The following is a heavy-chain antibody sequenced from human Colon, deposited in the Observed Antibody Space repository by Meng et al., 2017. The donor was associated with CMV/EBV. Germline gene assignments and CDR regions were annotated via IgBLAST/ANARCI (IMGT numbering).Heavy chain of an antibody. CDR3: ARLNGGNSGDWFDP. J-gene: IGHJ5*02. D-gene: IGHD4-23*01. V-gene: IGHV1-18*04. CDR1: GFPFTSYS. CDR2: ISAYNGNT. Sequence: ASVKVSCKASGFPFTSYSFTWVRQAPGQGLEWLGWISAYNGNTNYAQIVQGRVTMTTDPSTTTAYMDLRNRRSDDTAVYYCARLNGGNSGDWFDPWGQGTLVTVSS.